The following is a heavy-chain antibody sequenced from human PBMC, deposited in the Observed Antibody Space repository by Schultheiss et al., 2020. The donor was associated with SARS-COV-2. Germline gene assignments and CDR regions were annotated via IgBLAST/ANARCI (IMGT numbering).Heavy chain of an antibody. CDR3: ARDDFWSGLGTIDY. D-gene: IGHD3-3*01. V-gene: IGHV3-23*01. CDR1: GFTFSSNA. CDR2: ISGSGGST. Sequence: GGSLRLSCAASGFTFSSNAMTWVRQAPGKGLEWVSPISGSGGSTYYADSVKGRFTISRDNAKNSLYLQMNSLRDEDTAVYYCARDDFWSGLGTIDYWGQGTLVTVSS. J-gene: IGHJ4*02.